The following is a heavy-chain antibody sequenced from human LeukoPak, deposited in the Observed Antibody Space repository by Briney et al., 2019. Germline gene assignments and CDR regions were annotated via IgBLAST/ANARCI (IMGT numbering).Heavy chain of an antibody. D-gene: IGHD6-13*01. CDR2: IKSKTDGGTT. CDR3: TTDPSPRSIRAAAAWDY. CDR1: GFTFSNAW. Sequence: PGGSLRLSCAASGFTFSNAWMSWVRQAPGKGLEWVGRIKSKTDGGTTDYAAPVKGRFTISRDDSKNTLYLQMNSLKTEDTAVYCCTTDPSPRSIRAAAAWDYWGQGTLVTVSS. J-gene: IGHJ4*02. V-gene: IGHV3-15*01.